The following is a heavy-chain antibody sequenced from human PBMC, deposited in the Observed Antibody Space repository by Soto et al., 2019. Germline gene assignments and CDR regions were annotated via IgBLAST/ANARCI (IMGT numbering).Heavy chain of an antibody. V-gene: IGHV4-59*11. J-gene: IGHJ4*02. Sequence: SETLSLTCSVSGGSIVGHYWTWIRQSPGKGLEWIGYIFYSGSTNYNPSLKSRVTISVDTSKNQFSLKLSSVNAADTAVYYCARVGSSGWSPDYWGRGTLVTV. CDR2: IFYSGST. CDR3: ARVGSSGWSPDY. CDR1: GGSIVGHY. D-gene: IGHD6-19*01.